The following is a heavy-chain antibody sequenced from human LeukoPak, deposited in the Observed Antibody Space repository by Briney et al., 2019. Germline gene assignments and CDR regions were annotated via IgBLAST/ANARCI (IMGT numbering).Heavy chain of an antibody. CDR1: GFTVSSNY. V-gene: IGHV3-53*01. CDR3: ARVRDTYYYGSGSYFD. D-gene: IGHD3-10*01. CDR2: IYSGGST. Sequence: GGSLRLSCAAAGFTVSSNYMSWVRQAPGKGLEWVSVIYSGGSTYYADSVKGRFTIARDTSTNTLYLQMNSLRAEDTAVYYCARVRDTYYYGSGSYFDWGQGTLVTVSS. J-gene: IGHJ4*02.